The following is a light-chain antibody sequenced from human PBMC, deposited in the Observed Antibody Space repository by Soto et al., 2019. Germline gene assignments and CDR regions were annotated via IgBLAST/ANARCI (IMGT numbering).Light chain of an antibody. V-gene: IGLV1-44*01. CDR2: SND. J-gene: IGLJ3*02. CDR1: SSNIGSNP. CDR3: AAWDGSLSALV. Sequence: QSVLTQPPSASGTPGQRVTISCSGSSSNIGSNPVNWYQQLPGTAPKLLIYSNDQRPSGVPDRFSGSKSGTSASLAISGLQSEDEADYYCAAWDGSLSALVFGGGTQLTVL.